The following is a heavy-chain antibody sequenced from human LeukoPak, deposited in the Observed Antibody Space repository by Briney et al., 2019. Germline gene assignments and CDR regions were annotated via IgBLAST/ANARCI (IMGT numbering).Heavy chain of an antibody. CDR1: GFTVSSNY. J-gene: IGHJ4*02. Sequence: GGSLRLSCAASGFTVSSNYMSWVRQAPGKGLEWVSFIYSAGSTHYSDSVKGRFTISIDNSKNTPYLQMNSLRAEDTAVYYCARRAGAYTHPYDYWGQGTLVTVS. CDR3: ARRAGAYTHPYDY. CDR2: IYSAGST. D-gene: IGHD3-16*01. V-gene: IGHV3-53*01.